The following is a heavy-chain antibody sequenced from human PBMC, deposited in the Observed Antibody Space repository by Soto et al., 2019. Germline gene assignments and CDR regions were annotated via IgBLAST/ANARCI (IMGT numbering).Heavy chain of an antibody. CDR2: IYYSGST. D-gene: IGHD5-18*01. V-gene: IGHV4-39*01. Sequence: LETRSLACTVSGGSISSSSYYWGWIRQPPGKGLEWIGSIYYSGSTYYNPSLKSRVTISVDTSKNQFSLKLSSVTAADTAVYYCASMDTAMINGYYYYGMDVWGQGTTDTVSS. J-gene: IGHJ6*02. CDR1: GGSISSSSYY. CDR3: ASMDTAMINGYYYYGMDV.